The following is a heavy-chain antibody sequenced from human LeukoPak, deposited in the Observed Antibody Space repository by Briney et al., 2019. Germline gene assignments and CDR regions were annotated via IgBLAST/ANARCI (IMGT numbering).Heavy chain of an antibody. CDR3: ARASGGYVSDFDY. CDR2: INPNSGGT. CDR1: GYTFTGYY. Sequence: ASVKVSCKASGYTFTGYYMHWVRQAPGQGLEWMGWINPNSGGTNYAQKFQGRVTMTRDTSISTAYMELSRLRSDDTAVYYCARASGGYVSDFDYWGQGTLVTVSS. V-gene: IGHV1-2*02. D-gene: IGHD1-26*01. J-gene: IGHJ4*02.